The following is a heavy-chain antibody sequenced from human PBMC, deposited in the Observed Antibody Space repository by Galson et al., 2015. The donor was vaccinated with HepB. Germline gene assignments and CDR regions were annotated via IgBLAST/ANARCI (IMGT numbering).Heavy chain of an antibody. Sequence: SLRLSCAASGFTFSSYAMSWVRQAPGKGLEWVSAISGSSGSTYYADSVKGRFTISRDNSKNTLYLQMNSLRAEDTAVYYCAKGIAGHLCGGDCYSDYWGQGTLVTVSS. D-gene: IGHD2-21*02. CDR3: AKGIAGHLCGGDCYSDY. J-gene: IGHJ4*02. CDR1: GFTFSSYA. V-gene: IGHV3-23*01. CDR2: ISGSSGST.